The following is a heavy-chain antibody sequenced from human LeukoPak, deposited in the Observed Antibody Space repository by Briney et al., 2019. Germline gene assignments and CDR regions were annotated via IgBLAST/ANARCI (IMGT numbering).Heavy chain of an antibody. CDR2: IYYSGST. Sequence: SETLSLTCTVSGGSISSYYWSWIRQPPGKGLECIGYIYYSGSTNYNPSLKSRVTISVDTSKNQFSLKLSSVTAADTAVYYCAGHYYDSSGYYYRDYWGQGTLVTVSS. D-gene: IGHD3-22*01. J-gene: IGHJ4*02. CDR1: GGSISSYY. V-gene: IGHV4-59*01. CDR3: AGHYYDSSGYYYRDY.